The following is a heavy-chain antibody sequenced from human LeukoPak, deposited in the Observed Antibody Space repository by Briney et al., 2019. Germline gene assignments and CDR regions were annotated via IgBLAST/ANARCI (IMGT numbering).Heavy chain of an antibody. CDR1: GGSISSSSYY. J-gene: IGHJ4*02. CDR3: ARVGYCSSTSCSRPHPNY. CDR2: IYYSGST. V-gene: IGHV4-39*07. D-gene: IGHD2-2*03. Sequence: SETLSLTCTVSGGSISSSSYYWGWIRQPPGKGLEWIGSIYYSGSTYYNPSLKSRVTISVDTSRNQFSLKLSSVTAADTAVYYCARVGYCSSTSCSRPHPNYWGQGTLVTVSS.